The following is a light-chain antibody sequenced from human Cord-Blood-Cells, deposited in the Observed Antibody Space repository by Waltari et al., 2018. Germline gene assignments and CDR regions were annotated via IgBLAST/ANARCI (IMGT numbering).Light chain of an antibody. J-gene: IGKJ4*01. V-gene: IGKV1-33*01. CDR3: GQYDNPLPRT. Sequence: IQMIPYPSSLSASVGDRVTITCQASQDISNFLNWYQQKQGKAPKLLNYDASNLETGFPSRFSGSGSGTDYNFTISSLQPEDSATYYCGQYDNPLPRTFGGGTSVAMK. CDR1: QDISNF. CDR2: DAS.